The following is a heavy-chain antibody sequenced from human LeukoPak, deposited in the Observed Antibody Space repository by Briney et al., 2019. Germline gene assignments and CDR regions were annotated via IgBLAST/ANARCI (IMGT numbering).Heavy chain of an antibody. D-gene: IGHD3-10*01. V-gene: IGHV4-34*01. Sequence: SETLSLTCAVYGGSFSGYYWSWIRQPPGKGLEWIGEINHSGSTNYNPSLKSPVTISVDTSKNQFSLKLSSVTAADTAVYYCARSHTARYGSGSYYPDYWGQGTLVTVSS. J-gene: IGHJ4*02. CDR1: GGSFSGYY. CDR2: INHSGST. CDR3: ARSHTARYGSGSYYPDY.